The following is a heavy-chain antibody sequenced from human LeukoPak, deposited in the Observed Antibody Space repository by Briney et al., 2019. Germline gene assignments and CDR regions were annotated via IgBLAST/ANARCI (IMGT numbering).Heavy chain of an antibody. V-gene: IGHV4-34*01. Sequence: SETLSLTCAVYGGSFSGYYWSWIRQPPGKGLEWIGEINHSGSTNYNPSLKSRVTISVDTSKNQFSLKLSSVTAADTAVYYCARLIAAAGTRYFDYWGQGTLVTVPS. D-gene: IGHD6-13*01. CDR3: ARLIAAAGTRYFDY. J-gene: IGHJ4*02. CDR1: GGSFSGYY. CDR2: INHSGST.